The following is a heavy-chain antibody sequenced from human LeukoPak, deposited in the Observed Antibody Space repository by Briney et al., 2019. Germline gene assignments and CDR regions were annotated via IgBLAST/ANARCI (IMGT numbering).Heavy chain of an antibody. Sequence: ASVKVSCKXSGYTLSQLSVQWVRQAPGKGLEWMGGFDPEEGETIFAQKLQGRVTVTEDTSTHTVYMELSSLRSEDTAVYYCAISRTYYYGAGSYYEWGQGTLVTVSS. J-gene: IGHJ4*02. CDR2: FDPEEGET. V-gene: IGHV1-24*01. CDR1: GYTLSQLS. D-gene: IGHD3-10*01. CDR3: AISRTYYYGAGSYYE.